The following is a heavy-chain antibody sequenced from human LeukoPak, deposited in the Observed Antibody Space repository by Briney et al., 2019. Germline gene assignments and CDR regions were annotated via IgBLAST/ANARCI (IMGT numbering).Heavy chain of an antibody. CDR3: ARGPPYSSSWPSFDY. CDR1: GGSISSYY. V-gene: IGHV4-59*01. Sequence: PSETLSLTCTVSGGSISSYYWSWIRQPPGKGLEWIGYIYCSGSTNYNPSLKSRVTISVDTSKNQFSLKLSSVTAADTAVYYCARGPPYSSSWPSFDYWGQGTLVTVSS. CDR2: IYCSGST. D-gene: IGHD6-13*01. J-gene: IGHJ4*02.